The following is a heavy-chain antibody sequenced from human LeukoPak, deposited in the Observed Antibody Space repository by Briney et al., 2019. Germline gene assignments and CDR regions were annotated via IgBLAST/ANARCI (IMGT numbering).Heavy chain of an antibody. V-gene: IGHV3-15*01. CDR1: GITFTSAW. Sequence: PGGSLRLSCAASGITFTSAWMGWVRQAPGKGLEWVGRIKSKNDGGTTDYAAPVRGRFTISTDDSKITLYLQMNNLKIEDTAVYYCTTDGGITIRPLFDFWGQGTLVTVSS. CDR2: IKSKNDGGTT. D-gene: IGHD1-14*01. J-gene: IGHJ4*02. CDR3: TTDGGITIRPLFDF.